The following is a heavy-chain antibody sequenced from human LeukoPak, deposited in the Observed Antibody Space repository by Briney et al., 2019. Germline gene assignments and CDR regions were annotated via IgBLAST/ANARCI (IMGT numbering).Heavy chain of an antibody. CDR3: ARGPYYDSSGYSPSPYYFDY. V-gene: IGHV3-7*01. J-gene: IGHJ4*02. D-gene: IGHD3-22*01. CDR2: IKQDGSET. CDR1: GFTFSNYW. Sequence: SGGSLRLSCAASGFTFSNYWMSWVRRAPGKGLEWVANIKQDGSETYYVDSVRGRFTISRDNARNSLYLQMNSLRAEDTAVYYCARGPYYDSSGYSPSPYYFDYWGQGTLVTVSS.